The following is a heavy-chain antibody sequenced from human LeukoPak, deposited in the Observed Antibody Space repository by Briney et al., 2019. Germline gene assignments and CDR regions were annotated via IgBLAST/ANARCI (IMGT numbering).Heavy chain of an antibody. CDR1: GFTVSTYS. D-gene: IGHD4-23*01. V-gene: IGHV3-48*01. CDR3: ARDSKDYGGNGIDY. Sequence: QPGGSLRLSCAASGFTVSTYSMNWVRQAPGKGLEWLSYISDSGSDIFYADSVKGRFTISRDNAKNSLYLQMNSLGAEDTAVYYCARDSKDYGGNGIDYWGQGTLVTVSS. CDR2: ISDSGSDI. J-gene: IGHJ4*02.